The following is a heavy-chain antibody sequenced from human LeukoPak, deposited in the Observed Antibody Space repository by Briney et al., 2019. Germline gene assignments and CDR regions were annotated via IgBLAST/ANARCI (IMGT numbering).Heavy chain of an antibody. V-gene: IGHV3-23*01. D-gene: IGHD3-3*01. J-gene: IGHJ6*02. CDR1: GFTFSNYN. CDR2: ITGSGGTT. CDR3: ARDYYDFWSGYYTSERHYYYYYGMDV. Sequence: GGSLRLSCAASGFTFSNYNMNWVRQAPGKGLEWVSAITGSGGTTYYADSTKGRFTISRDNSKNTLYLQMNSLRAEDTAVYYCARDYYDFWSGYYTSERHYYYYYGMDVWGQGTTVTVSS.